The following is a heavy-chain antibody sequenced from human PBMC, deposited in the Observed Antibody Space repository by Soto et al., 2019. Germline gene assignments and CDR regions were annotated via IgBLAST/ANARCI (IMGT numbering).Heavy chain of an antibody. Sequence: SVKVSWRASCYTFTSYGVSWVRQAPGQGLEWMGWISVYNGNTKYAQKLQGRVTMTTDTSTSTAYMELRGLRSDDTAVYYCARSGRPGYYYYIMDVWGQGTTVTVSS. CDR1: CYTFTSYG. CDR3: ARSGRPGYYYYIMDV. D-gene: IGHD3-10*01. CDR2: ISVYNGNT. J-gene: IGHJ6*02. V-gene: IGHV1-18*01.